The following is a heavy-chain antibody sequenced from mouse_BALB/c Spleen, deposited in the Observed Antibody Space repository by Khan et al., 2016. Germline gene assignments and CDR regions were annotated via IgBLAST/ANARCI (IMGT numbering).Heavy chain of an antibody. J-gene: IGHJ4*01. D-gene: IGHD3-3*01. CDR1: GFNIKDTY. CDR2: IDPANGNT. V-gene: IGHV14-3*02. Sequence: VQLQQSGAELVKPGASVKLSCTASGFNIKDTYMHWAKQRPEQGLEWIGRIDPANGNTKYDPKFQGKATITADTSSNTAYLQLSSLTSEDTAVYYCARGLGDAMDYWGQGTPVTVSS. CDR3: ARGLGDAMDY.